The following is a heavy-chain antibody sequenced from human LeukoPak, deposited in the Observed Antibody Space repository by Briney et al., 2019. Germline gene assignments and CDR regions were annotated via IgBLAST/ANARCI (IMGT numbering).Heavy chain of an antibody. Sequence: SETLSLTCAVYGGSFSGYYWSWIRQPPGKGLEWIGEINHSGSTNYNPSLKSRVTISVDTSKNQFSLKLSSVTAADTAVYYCARGIYGSGRIWFDPWGQGTLVTVSS. D-gene: IGHD3-10*01. J-gene: IGHJ5*02. CDR1: GGSFSGYY. V-gene: IGHV4-34*01. CDR2: INHSGST. CDR3: ARGIYGSGRIWFDP.